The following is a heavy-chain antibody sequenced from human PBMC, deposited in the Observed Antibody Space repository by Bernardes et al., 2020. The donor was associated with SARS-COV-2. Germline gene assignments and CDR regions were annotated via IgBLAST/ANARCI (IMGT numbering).Heavy chain of an antibody. V-gene: IGHV4-31*03. CDR3: ARATTMIVVVREFDY. J-gene: IGHJ4*02. Sequence: LSLTCTVSGGSISSGGYYWSWIRQHPGKGLEWIGYIYYSGSTYYNPSLKSRVTISVDTSKNQFSLKLSSVTAADTAVYYCARATTMIVVVREFDYWGQGTLVTVSS. CDR2: IYYSGST. CDR1: GGSISSGGYY. D-gene: IGHD3-22*01.